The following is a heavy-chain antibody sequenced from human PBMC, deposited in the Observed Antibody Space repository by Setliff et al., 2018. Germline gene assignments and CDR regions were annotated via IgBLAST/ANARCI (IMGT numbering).Heavy chain of an antibody. D-gene: IGHD3-3*01. CDR1: GDSISRAKYY. CDR2: IYTDGST. Sequence: SETLSLTCTVSGDSISRAKYYWSWIRQSAGKGLECIGRIYTDGSTKYNPSLNSRVTLLLDTAKNQISLRLSSVTAADTAVYFCARVTGFSYMDVWGKGTTVTVSS. J-gene: IGHJ6*03. CDR3: ARVTGFSYMDV. V-gene: IGHV4-61*02.